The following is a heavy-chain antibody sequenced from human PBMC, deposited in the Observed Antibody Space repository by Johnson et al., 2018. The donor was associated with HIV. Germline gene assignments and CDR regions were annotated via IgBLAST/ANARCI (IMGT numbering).Heavy chain of an antibody. D-gene: IGHD5-18*01. CDR1: GFTFSDYY. V-gene: IGHV3-11*01. J-gene: IGHJ3*02. CDR2: ISSSGSTI. Sequence: QVLLVESGGGLVKPGGSLRLSCAASGFTFSDYYMSWIRQAPGKGLEWVSSISSSGSTIYYADVVKGRFTISRDNAKNSLYLQMYSLRAEDTAVYYCTTYTAMITMYVEIKGGAFDIWGQGAMVTVSS. CDR3: TTYTAMITMYVEIKGGAFDI.